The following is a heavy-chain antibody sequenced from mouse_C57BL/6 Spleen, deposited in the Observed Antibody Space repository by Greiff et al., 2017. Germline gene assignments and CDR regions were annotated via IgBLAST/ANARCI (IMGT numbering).Heavy chain of an antibody. CDR3: ARKGYYGTYFDY. V-gene: IGHV1-22*01. D-gene: IGHD1-1*01. Sequence: VQLQQSGPELVKPGASVKMSCKASGYTFTDYNMHWVKQSHGKSLEWIGSINPNNGGTSYNQKFKGKAILTVNKSSSTAYMELRSLTSEDSAVYYCARKGYYGTYFDYWGQGTTLTVSS. CDR1: GYTFTDYN. CDR2: INPNNGGT. J-gene: IGHJ2*01.